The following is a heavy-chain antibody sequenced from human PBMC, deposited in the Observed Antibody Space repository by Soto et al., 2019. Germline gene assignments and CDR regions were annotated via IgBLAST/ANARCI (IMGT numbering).Heavy chain of an antibody. D-gene: IGHD6-13*01. Sequence: QVQLVQSGAEVKKPGSSVKVSCKASGGTFSSYTISWVRQAPGQGLEWMGRIIPILGIANYAQKFQGRVTITADKSTSTAYMELSSLRSEDTAVYYWARDHMNDGVYRIATTLGYWGQGTLVTVSS. CDR3: ARDHMNDGVYRIATTLGY. V-gene: IGHV1-69*08. CDR1: GGTFSSYT. CDR2: IIPILGIA. J-gene: IGHJ4*02.